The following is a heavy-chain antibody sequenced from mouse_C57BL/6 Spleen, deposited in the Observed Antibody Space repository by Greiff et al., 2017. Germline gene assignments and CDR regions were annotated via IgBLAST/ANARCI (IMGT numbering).Heavy chain of an antibody. Sequence: QVQLQQPGAELVKPGASVKMSCKASGYTFTSYWMHWVKQRPGQGLEWIGEIDPSDSYTNYNQKFKGKSTLTVDKSSSTAYMQLSSLTSEDSAVYYCARGDDSPWFAYWGQGTLVTVSA. D-gene: IGHD2-4*01. CDR1: GYTFTSYW. CDR2: IDPSDSYT. CDR3: ARGDDSPWFAY. V-gene: IGHV1-69*01. J-gene: IGHJ3*01.